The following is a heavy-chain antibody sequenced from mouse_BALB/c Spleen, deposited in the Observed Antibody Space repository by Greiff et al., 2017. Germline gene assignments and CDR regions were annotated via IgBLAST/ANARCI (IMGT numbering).Heavy chain of an antibody. V-gene: IGHV14-1*02. CDR3: ARYYYGSRRDCDY. CDR1: GFNIKDYY. Sequence: VQLQQSGAELVRPGALVKLSCKASGFNIKDYYMHWVKQRPEQGLEWIGWIDPENGNTIYDPKFQGKASITADTSSNTAYLQLSSLTSEDTAVYYCARYYYGSRRDCDYWGQVTTLTVSS. CDR2: IDPENGNT. D-gene: IGHD1-1*01. J-gene: IGHJ2*01.